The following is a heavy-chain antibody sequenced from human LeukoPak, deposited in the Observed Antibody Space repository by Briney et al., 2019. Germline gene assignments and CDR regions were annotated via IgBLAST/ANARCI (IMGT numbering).Heavy chain of an antibody. CDR3: ASLPLYYYGSGSYSRC. CDR1: GFTFSSYS. Sequence: GGSLRLSCAASGFTFSSYSMNWVRQAPGKGLEWVSYISSSSSTIYYADSVKGRFTISRDNAKNSLYLQMNSLRAEDTAVYYCASLPLYYYGSGSYSRCWGQGTLVTVSS. CDR2: ISSSSSTI. J-gene: IGHJ4*02. D-gene: IGHD3-10*01. V-gene: IGHV3-48*01.